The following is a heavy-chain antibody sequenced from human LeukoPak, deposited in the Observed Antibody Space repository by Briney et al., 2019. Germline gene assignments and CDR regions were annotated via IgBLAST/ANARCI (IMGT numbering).Heavy chain of an antibody. CDR3: ARIRLDGFWPDP. D-gene: IGHD2-2*03. J-gene: IGHJ5*02. CDR1: GFTFSPHS. V-gene: IGHV3-48*04. Sequence: GGSLRLSCVASGFTFSPHSMIWVRQAPGKGLDWVSYISSDSGTIYDADSEKGRFTISRDNAKDSLYLQMNSLRVDDTAVYYCARIRLDGFWPDPWGQGTLVTVSS. CDR2: ISSDSGTI.